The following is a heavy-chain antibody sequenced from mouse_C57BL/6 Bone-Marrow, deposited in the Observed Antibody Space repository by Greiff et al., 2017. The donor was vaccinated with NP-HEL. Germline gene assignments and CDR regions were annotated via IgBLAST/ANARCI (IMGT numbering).Heavy chain of an antibody. CDR2: IDPSDSYT. CDR3: ARSALFITTY. J-gene: IGHJ2*01. V-gene: IGHV1-59*01. D-gene: IGHD1-1*01. Sequence: QVQLQQPGAELVRPGTSVKLSCKASGYTFTSYWMHWVKQRPGQGLEWIGVIDPSDSYTNYNQKFKGKATLTVDTSSSTAYMQLSSLTSEDSAVYYCARSALFITTYWGQGTTLTVSS. CDR1: GYTFTSYW.